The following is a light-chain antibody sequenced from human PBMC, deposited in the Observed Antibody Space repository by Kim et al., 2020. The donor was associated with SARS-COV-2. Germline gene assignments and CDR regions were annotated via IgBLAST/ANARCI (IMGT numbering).Light chain of an antibody. J-gene: IGLJ1*01. CDR3: QVWDGSTDHYV. CDR2: HDT. V-gene: IGLV3-21*04. CDR1: NVGSKN. Sequence: PGEAAKIPCAGNNVGSKNVQWYQQKAGQAPVLVISHDTDRPSEIPDRFSGSNSGNTATLTISRVEAGDEADYYCQVWDGSTDHYVFGTGTKVSVL.